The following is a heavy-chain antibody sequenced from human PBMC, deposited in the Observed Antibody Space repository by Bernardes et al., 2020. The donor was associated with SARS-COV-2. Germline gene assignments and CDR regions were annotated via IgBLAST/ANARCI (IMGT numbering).Heavy chain of an antibody. J-gene: IGHJ5*02. CDR2: IRSKAQGATT. D-gene: IGHD4-17*01. CDR3: TFILTTLRPFDP. CDR1: GFTFGDHA. V-gene: IGHV3-49*03. Sequence: GGSLRLSCTTSGFTFGDHAISWFRQAPGKGLEWVCFIRSKAQGATTEYAASVKGRFTISRDDSKSVGYLQMNSLKTEDTATYYCTFILTTLRPFDPWGQGTLVTVSS.